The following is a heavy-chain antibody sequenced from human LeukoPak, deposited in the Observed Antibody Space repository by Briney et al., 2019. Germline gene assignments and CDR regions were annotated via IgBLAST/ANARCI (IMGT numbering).Heavy chain of an antibody. CDR1: GFTFSNYA. J-gene: IGHJ4*02. V-gene: IGHV3-23*01. D-gene: IGHD3-10*01. Sequence: PGGSLRLSCAASGFTFSNYAMTWVRQAPGKGLEWVSGISDSGGSTYYADSVKGRFTISRDNSKNTLYLQMNSLRAGDTAVYYCAKSLSGGGYYFEYWGQGTLVTVPS. CDR2: ISDSGGST. CDR3: AKSLSGGGYYFEY.